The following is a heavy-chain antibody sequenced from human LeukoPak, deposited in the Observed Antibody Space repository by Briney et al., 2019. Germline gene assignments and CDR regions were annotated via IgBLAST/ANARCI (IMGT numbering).Heavy chain of an antibody. V-gene: IGHV4-59*01. Sequence: SETLSLTCAVYGGSFSGYYWSWIRQPPGKGLEWIGYIYYSGSTNYNPSLKSRVTISVDTSKNQFSLKLSSVTAADTAVYYCARTFSSSWSSHFDYWGQGTLVTVSS. CDR3: ARTFSSSWSSHFDY. J-gene: IGHJ4*02. CDR2: IYYSGST. D-gene: IGHD6-13*01. CDR1: GGSFSGYY.